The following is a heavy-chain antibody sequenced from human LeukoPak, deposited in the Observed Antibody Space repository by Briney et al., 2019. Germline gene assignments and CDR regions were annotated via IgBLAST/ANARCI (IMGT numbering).Heavy chain of an antibody. V-gene: IGHV4-4*02. Sequence: SSGTLSLTCAVSGGSISSGNWWSWVRQPPGKGLEWIGEIHHSGSTRYNSFLKSRVTISVDKSKNQFSLNLSSVTAADTAVYYCARGLHSLFDYWGQGTLVTVSS. J-gene: IGHJ4*02. CDR2: IHHSGST. CDR3: ARGLHSLFDY. D-gene: IGHD5-24*01. CDR1: GGSISSGNW.